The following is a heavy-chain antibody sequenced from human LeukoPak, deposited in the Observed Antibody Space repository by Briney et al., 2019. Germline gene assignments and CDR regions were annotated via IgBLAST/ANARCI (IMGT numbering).Heavy chain of an antibody. V-gene: IGHV1-2*02. Sequence: ASVKVSCKASGYTFTGYYMHWVRQAPGQGLEWMGWINSNSGATNYAQKFQGRVTITADKSTSTAYMELSSLRSEDTAVYYCARHSNAYYYYYMGVWGKGTTVTVSS. CDR2: INSNSGAT. D-gene: IGHD4-11*01. CDR1: GYTFTGYY. J-gene: IGHJ6*03. CDR3: ARHSNAYYYYYMGV.